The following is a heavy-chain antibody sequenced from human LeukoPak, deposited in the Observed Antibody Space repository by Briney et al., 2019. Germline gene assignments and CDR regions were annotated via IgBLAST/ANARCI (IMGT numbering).Heavy chain of an antibody. D-gene: IGHD3-10*01. Sequence: PGGSLRLSSTASGFTFGDYAMSWVRQAPGKGLEWVGFIRSKAYGGTTEYAASVKGRFTISRDDSKSIAYLQMNSLEIEDTAVYYCTRGGSGSYYNVLVYYYYGMDVWGKGTTVTVSS. J-gene: IGHJ6*04. CDR1: GFTFGDYA. CDR2: IRSKAYGGTT. CDR3: TRGGSGSYYNVLVYYYYGMDV. V-gene: IGHV3-49*04.